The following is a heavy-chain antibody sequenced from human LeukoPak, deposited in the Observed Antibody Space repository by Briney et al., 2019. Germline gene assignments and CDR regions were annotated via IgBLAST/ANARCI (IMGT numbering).Heavy chain of an antibody. J-gene: IGHJ4*02. V-gene: IGHV3-15*01. D-gene: IGHD4-23*01. Sequence: GGSLRLSCAVSGLSFRDAWLCWVRQAPGKGLEWIGRTIGGDGPADYAAPVKGRFTISRDYSKDTRYLHRNSLKTEDTAVYYCTWMATVVTVDIWGQGTLVTVSS. CDR3: TWMATVVTVDI. CDR1: GLSFRDAW. CDR2: TIGGDGPA.